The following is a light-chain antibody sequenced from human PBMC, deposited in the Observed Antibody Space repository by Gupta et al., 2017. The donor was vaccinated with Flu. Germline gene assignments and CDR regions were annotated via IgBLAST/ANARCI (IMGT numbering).Light chain of an antibody. CDR3: QQPNSFPLT. V-gene: IGKV1-12*01. Sequence: DIQLTQSPSYVSASVGDTVTITWRASQGISSWLAGYQQKPWKAPKLLIYAASSLQSGVPSSFSGSGSGTDFTLTTSSLQPEDFATYYCQQPNSFPLTFGQGTKVEIK. J-gene: IGKJ1*01. CDR2: AAS. CDR1: QGISSW.